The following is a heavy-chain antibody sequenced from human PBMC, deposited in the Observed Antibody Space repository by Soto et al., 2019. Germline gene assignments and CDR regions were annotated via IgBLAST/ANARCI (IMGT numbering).Heavy chain of an antibody. J-gene: IGHJ4*02. CDR2: IKSKTDGGTT. CDR1: GFTFSNAW. V-gene: IGHV3-15*07. CDR3: TTGHCGGDCRYYFDY. Sequence: PGGSLRLSCAASGFTFSNAWMNWVRQAPGKGLEWVGRIKSKTDGGTTDYAAPVKGRFTISRDDSKNTLYLQMNSLKTEDTAVYYCTTGHCGGDCRYYFDYWGQGTLVTVSS. D-gene: IGHD2-21*02.